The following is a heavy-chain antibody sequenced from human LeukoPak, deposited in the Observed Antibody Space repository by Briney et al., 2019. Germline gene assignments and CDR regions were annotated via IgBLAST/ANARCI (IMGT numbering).Heavy chain of an antibody. CDR3: ARGWYYFDY. J-gene: IGHJ4*02. D-gene: IGHD6-19*01. Sequence: PSETLSLTCTVSGGSISSSSYYWGWIRQPPGKGLEWIGSIYYSGSTYYTPSLKSRVTISVYTSKYQFSLKLSSVTAADTAVYYCARGWYYFDYWGQGTLVTVSS. CDR1: GGSISSSSYY. V-gene: IGHV4-39*01. CDR2: IYYSGST.